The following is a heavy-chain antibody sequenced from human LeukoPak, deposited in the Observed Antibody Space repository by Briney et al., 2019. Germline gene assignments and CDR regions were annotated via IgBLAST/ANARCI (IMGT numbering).Heavy chain of an antibody. J-gene: IGHJ3*02. V-gene: IGHV1-18*01. CDR1: GYTFTSYG. D-gene: IGHD6-6*01. Sequence: ASVKVSCKASGYTFTSYGISWVLQAPGQGLEWMGWISAYNGNTNYAQKLQGRVTMTTDTSTSTAYMELRSLRSDDTAVYYCARSSRPADAFDIWGQGTMVTVSS. CDR2: ISAYNGNT. CDR3: ARSSRPADAFDI.